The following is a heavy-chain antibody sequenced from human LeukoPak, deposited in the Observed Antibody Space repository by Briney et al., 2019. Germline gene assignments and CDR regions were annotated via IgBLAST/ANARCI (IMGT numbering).Heavy chain of an antibody. CDR2: INHSGST. V-gene: IGHV4-34*01. CDR1: GGSFSGYY. CDR3: ARETVAGTYYFDY. D-gene: IGHD6-19*01. J-gene: IGHJ4*02. Sequence: SETLSLTCAVYGGSFSGYYCSWIRQPPGKGQEGIGEINHSGSTNYNPSLKSRVTISVDTSKNQFSLKLSSVTAADTAVYYCARETVAGTYYFDYWGQGTLVTVSS.